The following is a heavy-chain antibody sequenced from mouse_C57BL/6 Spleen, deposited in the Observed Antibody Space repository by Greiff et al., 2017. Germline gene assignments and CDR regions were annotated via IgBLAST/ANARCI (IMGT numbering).Heavy chain of an antibody. Sequence: EVKFLESGGGLVQPKGSLKLSCAASGFSFNTYAMTWVRQALGKGLEWVARIRSKSNNYDTYYADSVKDSFSISSDDSERMLYLQMNNLKTEDTAMYYCVGGRDYYGSSGYFAVWGTGTTVTVSS. D-gene: IGHD1-1*01. CDR1: GFSFNTYA. J-gene: IGHJ1*03. CDR3: VGGRDYYGSSGYFAV. V-gene: IGHV10-1*01. CDR2: IRSKSNNYDT.